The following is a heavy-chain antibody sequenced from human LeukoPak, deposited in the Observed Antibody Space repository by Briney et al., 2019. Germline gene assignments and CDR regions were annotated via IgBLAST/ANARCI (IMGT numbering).Heavy chain of an antibody. CDR3: AKTRCSGTSCQYGMDV. V-gene: IGHV3-30*18. Sequence: GGSLRLSCAASGFIFSSYGMHWVRQAPGKGLEWVAAISYDRTNKYYADSVEGRFTISRDNSKSTLYLQMNSLRAEDTAVYYCAKTRCSGTSCQYGMDVWGQGTPVTVSS. CDR2: ISYDRTNK. J-gene: IGHJ6*02. D-gene: IGHD2-2*01. CDR1: GFIFSSYG.